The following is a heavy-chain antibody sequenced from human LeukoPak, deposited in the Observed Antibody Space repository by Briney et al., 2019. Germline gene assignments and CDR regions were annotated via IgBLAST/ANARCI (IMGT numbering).Heavy chain of an antibody. CDR2: ISDSGTST. D-gene: IGHD3-22*01. CDR1: GFTFSHYI. V-gene: IGHV3-23*01. Sequence: PGGSLRLSCAASGFTFSHYIMTWVRQAPGKGLEWVSSISDSGTSTYFADSVKGRFTISRDNSKNTLFLQMSNMTAEDTALYYCAKARVITSFDYWGQGTLVTVSS. J-gene: IGHJ4*02. CDR3: AKARVITSFDY.